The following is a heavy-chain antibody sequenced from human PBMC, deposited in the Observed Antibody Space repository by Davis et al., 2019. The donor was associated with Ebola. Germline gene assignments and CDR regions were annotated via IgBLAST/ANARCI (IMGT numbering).Heavy chain of an antibody. CDR3: ARSGLSFGVVKYHYGMDV. D-gene: IGHD3-3*01. J-gene: IGHJ6*04. CDR1: GFTFSSYA. V-gene: IGHV3-23*01. Sequence: GGSLRLSCPASGFTFSSYAMSRVRQAPGKGMERISAISGSGGSTYYADSVKARFTVSRDNSKKTMYLQMNSLRAEDTAVYYCARSGLSFGVVKYHYGMDVWGKGTTVTVSS. CDR2: ISGSGGST.